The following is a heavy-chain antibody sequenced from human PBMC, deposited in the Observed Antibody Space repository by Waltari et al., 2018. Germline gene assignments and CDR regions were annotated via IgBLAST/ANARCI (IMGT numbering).Heavy chain of an antibody. CDR3: ARTSGAAAGKFDY. D-gene: IGHD6-13*01. CDR1: GTSIREYY. V-gene: IGHV4-59*01. J-gene: IGHJ4*02. CDR2: LSNTGSN. Sequence: QVQLQESGPRVVKPSETLSLTCTVSGTSIREYYWNWIRQPPGKGLEWIGFLSNTGSNRYNPSLRSRVNIAEDMSKNQFSLKLSSVTAADTAVYYCARTSGAAAGKFDYWGQGTLVTVSS.